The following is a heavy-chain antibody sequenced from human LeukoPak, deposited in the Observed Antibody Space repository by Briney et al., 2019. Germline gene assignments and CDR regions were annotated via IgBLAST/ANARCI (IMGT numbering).Heavy chain of an antibody. CDR3: ARLPRYGGYDHFDY. D-gene: IGHD5-12*01. CDR1: GDSIDSYY. J-gene: IGHJ4*02. V-gene: IGHV4-59*12. Sequence: PSETLSLTCTVSGDSIDSYYWSWIRQPPGKGREWIGYIYYRGTTSYNPFLKSRVTISVDTSKNQFSLKRNSVTAADTAVYYCARLPRYGGYDHFDYWGQGILVIVSS. CDR2: IYYRGTT.